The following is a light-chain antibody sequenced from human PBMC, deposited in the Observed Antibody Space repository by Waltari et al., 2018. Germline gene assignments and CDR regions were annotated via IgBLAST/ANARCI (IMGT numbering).Light chain of an antibody. V-gene: IGKV1-5*03. CDR2: KAS. J-gene: IGKJ1*01. CDR1: QTVETW. Sequence: DIQMTQSPSTLSASPGDSVTITCRASQTVETWLAWYQQKPGRPPKLLIHKASTLETGVPSRFRGSGSGTEFTLTINGLQVDDFATYYCQQYNFDPWTFGQGTRVEIK. CDR3: QQYNFDPWT.